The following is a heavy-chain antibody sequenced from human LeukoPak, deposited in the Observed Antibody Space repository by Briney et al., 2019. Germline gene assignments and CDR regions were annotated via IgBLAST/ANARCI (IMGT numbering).Heavy chain of an antibody. CDR3: ARHRGQSRYYDFWSGYEAYSYYYGMDV. CDR1: GGSISSYY. Sequence: PSETLSLTCTVSGGSISSYYWSWIRQPPGKGLEWIGDIYYSGSTNYNPSLKSRVTISVDTSKNQFSLKLSSVTAADTAVYYCARHRGQSRYYDFWSGYEAYSYYYGMDVWGQGTTVTVSS. D-gene: IGHD3-3*01. J-gene: IGHJ6*02. V-gene: IGHV4-59*08. CDR2: IYYSGST.